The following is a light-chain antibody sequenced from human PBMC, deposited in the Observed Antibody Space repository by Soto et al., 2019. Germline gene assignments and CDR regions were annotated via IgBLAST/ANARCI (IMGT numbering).Light chain of an antibody. CDR3: QQFKNYVT. CDR1: QSVSSSY. J-gene: IGKJ5*01. Sequence: ESVLTQSPGTLSLSPGERATLSCRASQSVSSSYLAWYQQKPGQAPRVLIYGASSRATGIPDRLSGSGSGTDFTLTISRLEPEDFATYYCQQFKNYVTFGQGTRLEIK. V-gene: IGKV3-20*01. CDR2: GAS.